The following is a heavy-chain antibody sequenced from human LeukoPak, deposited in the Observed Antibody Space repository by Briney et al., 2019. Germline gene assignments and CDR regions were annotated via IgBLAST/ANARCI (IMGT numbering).Heavy chain of an antibody. CDR2: IYYTGST. J-gene: IGHJ1*01. D-gene: IGHD3-22*01. CDR3: AKLSADSSGYLPYSHFQD. Sequence: NPSETLSLTCTVSGGSISSSFWNWIRQSPGKGLEWIGYIYYTGSTNYNPSLKSRVTISVDTSKNQFSLEVTSVTAADTAVYYCAKLSADSSGYLPYSHFQDWGQGTQVTVSS. CDR1: GGSISSSF. V-gene: IGHV4-59*08.